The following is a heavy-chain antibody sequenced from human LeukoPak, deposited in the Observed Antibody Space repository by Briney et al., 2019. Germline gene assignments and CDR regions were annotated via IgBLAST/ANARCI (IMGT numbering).Heavy chain of an antibody. CDR1: GFTFSSYG. V-gene: IGHV3-33*06. CDR2: IWYDGSNK. CDR3: AKISYIGSYYMDY. J-gene: IGHJ4*02. Sequence: GGSLRLSCAASGFTFSSYGMHWVRQAPGKGLEWVAVIWYDGSNKYYADSVKGRFTISRDNSKNTLYLQMNSLRAEDTAVYYCAKISYIGSYYMDYWGQGTLVTVSS. D-gene: IGHD1-26*01.